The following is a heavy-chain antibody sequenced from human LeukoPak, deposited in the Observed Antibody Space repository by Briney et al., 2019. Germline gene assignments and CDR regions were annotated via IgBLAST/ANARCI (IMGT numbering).Heavy chain of an antibody. J-gene: IGHJ4*02. CDR3: ARGPGSRGIFDY. CDR1: GFTFSTSA. D-gene: IGHD3-10*01. Sequence: PGGSLRLSCVVSGFTFSTSAMSWVRQAPGKGLECVSFLYTGGDTYYADSVKGRFTISRDNSKNTLYLQMNSLRAEDTAVYYCARGPGSRGIFDYWGQGTLVTVSS. V-gene: IGHV3-23*03. CDR2: LYTGGDT.